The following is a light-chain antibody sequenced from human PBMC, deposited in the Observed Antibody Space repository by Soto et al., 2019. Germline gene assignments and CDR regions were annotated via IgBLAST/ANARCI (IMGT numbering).Light chain of an antibody. CDR3: QQRSSWPIT. Sequence: EIGLTQSPATLSVSPGDSATLSCRASRSVDTDLAWYQQKPGQAPRLLIYDASNRATGIPARFSGSGSGTDFTLTISSLEPEDFAVYYCQQRSSWPITFGQGTRLEIK. CDR1: RSVDTD. CDR2: DAS. V-gene: IGKV3-11*01. J-gene: IGKJ5*01.